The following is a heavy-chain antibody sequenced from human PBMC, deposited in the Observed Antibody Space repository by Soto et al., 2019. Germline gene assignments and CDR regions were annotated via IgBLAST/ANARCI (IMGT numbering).Heavy chain of an antibody. CDR2: IYYSGST. D-gene: IGHD4-17*01. CDR3: ARDKNYGDYESY. CDR1: GGSISSGGYY. Sequence: SETLSLTCTVSGGSISSGGYYWSWIRQHPGKGLEWIGYIYYSGSTYYNPSLKSRVTISVDTSKNQFSLKLSSVTAADTAVYYCARDKNYGDYESYWGQGTLVTVSS. J-gene: IGHJ4*02. V-gene: IGHV4-31*03.